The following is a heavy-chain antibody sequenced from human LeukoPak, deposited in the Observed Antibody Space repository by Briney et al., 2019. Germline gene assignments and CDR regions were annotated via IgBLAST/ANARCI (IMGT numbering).Heavy chain of an antibody. CDR1: GFTFSGYS. V-gene: IGHV3-21*01. Sequence: GGSLRLSCAASGFTFSGYSMNWVRQAPGKGLEGVSSISSSSSYIYYADSVKGRFTISRDNAKNSLHLQMNSLRAEDTAVYYLAREIAAAPADWGQGTLVTVSS. CDR2: ISSSSSYI. J-gene: IGHJ4*02. D-gene: IGHD6-13*01. CDR3: AREIAAAPAD.